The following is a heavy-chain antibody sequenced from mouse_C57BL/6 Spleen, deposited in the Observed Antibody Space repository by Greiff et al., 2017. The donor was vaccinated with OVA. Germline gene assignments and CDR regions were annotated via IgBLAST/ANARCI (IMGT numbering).Heavy chain of an antibody. CDR3: AGSYYGYDDYAMDY. Sequence: QVQLQQPGAELVKPGASVKMSCKASGYTFTSYWITWVKQRPGQGLEWIGDIYPGSGSTNYNEKFKSKATLTVDTSSSTAYMQLSSLTSEDSAVYYCAGSYYGYDDYAMDYWGQGTSVTVSS. J-gene: IGHJ4*01. CDR2: IYPGSGST. D-gene: IGHD2-2*01. CDR1: GYTFTSYW. V-gene: IGHV1-55*01.